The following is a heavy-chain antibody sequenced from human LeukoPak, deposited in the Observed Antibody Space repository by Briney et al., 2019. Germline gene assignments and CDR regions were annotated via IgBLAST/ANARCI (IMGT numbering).Heavy chain of an antibody. CDR1: GYSFTSYW. J-gene: IGHJ3*02. CDR2: IYPGDSDT. CDR3: ARPTTYCSITSCYVDGFDI. V-gene: IGHV5-51*01. D-gene: IGHD2-2*01. Sequence: GESLKISCKGSGYSFTSYWIGWVRQMPGKGLEWMGIIYPGDSDTRYSPSFQGQVTISADKSIDTAYLQWSSLRSEDTAVYYCARPTTYCSITSCYVDGFDIWGQGTMVTVSS.